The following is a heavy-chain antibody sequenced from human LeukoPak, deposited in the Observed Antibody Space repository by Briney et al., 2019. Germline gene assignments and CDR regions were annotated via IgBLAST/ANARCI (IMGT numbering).Heavy chain of an antibody. CDR3: ARSYKYDSSGYYLAGY. Sequence: ASVKVSCKASGYTFISYGISWVRQAPGQGLEWMGWVSGHNGDTNYAQSFQGRVTMTTDTSTSTAYMELRSLRSDDTAVYYCARSYKYDSSGYYLAGYWGQGTLVTVSS. D-gene: IGHD3-22*01. V-gene: IGHV1-18*01. CDR2: VSGHNGDT. J-gene: IGHJ4*02. CDR1: GYTFISYG.